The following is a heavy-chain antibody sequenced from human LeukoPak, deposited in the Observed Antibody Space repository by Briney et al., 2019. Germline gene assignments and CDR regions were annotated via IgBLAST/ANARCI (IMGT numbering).Heavy chain of an antibody. V-gene: IGHV5-51*01. CDR2: IYPGDSRI. J-gene: IGHJ5*02. Sequence: LGESLKISGKAFGHSFTDNRIGWVRHMPGKGLEWMGVIYPGDSRIRSRPSFQGQVTISVAKSISTAYLQWSSLKASDTATYYCARRKFSSPCSDPWGQGTLVPVSS. D-gene: IGHD6-13*01. CDR1: GHSFTDNR. CDR3: ARRKFSSPCSDP.